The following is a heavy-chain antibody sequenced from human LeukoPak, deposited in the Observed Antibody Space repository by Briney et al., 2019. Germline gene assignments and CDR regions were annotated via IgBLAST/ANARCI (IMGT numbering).Heavy chain of an antibody. CDR3: ARESSATDY. V-gene: IGHV4-39*02. CDR1: GGSISSSSYY. CDR2: IDYSGNT. J-gene: IGHJ4*02. Sequence: KPWETLSLTCIVSGGSISSSSYYWGWIRQSPGKGLEWIGRIDYSGNTYYNPSLKSRITISVDTSKNQFSLKLSSVTAADTSLYYSARESSATDYWGQGTLVTVSS. D-gene: IGHD6-19*01.